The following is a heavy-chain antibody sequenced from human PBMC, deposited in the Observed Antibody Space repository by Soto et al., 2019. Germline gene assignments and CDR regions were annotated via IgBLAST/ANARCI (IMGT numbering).Heavy chain of an antibody. D-gene: IGHD5-12*01. J-gene: IGHJ4*02. Sequence: ASVKVSCKASGYIFTNHYIQWVRQAPGQGLEWMGIINPSGGSTNYLQKFQGRITMTRDTSKNQFSLKLSSVTTADTAVYYCAIFMGNSVAPTYFDYWGQGTLVTVSS. CDR2: INPSGGST. CDR3: AIFMGNSVAPTYFDY. V-gene: IGHV1-46*01. CDR1: GYIFTNHY.